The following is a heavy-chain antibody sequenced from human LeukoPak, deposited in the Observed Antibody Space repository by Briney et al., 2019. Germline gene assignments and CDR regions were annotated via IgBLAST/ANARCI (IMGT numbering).Heavy chain of an antibody. J-gene: IGHJ4*02. CDR2: FYYSGST. Sequence: PGGSLRLSCAASGFTFSSYAMSWVRQAPGKGLEWIGYFYYSGSTNYNPSLKSRVTISVDTSKNQFSLELSSVTAADTAVYYCARAVFGVVSYFDYWGQGTLVTVSS. V-gene: IGHV4-59*01. CDR1: GFTFSSYA. CDR3: ARAVFGVVSYFDY. D-gene: IGHD3-3*01.